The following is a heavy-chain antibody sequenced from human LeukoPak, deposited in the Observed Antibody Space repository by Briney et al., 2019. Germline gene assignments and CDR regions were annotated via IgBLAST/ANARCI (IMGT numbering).Heavy chain of an antibody. D-gene: IGHD3-10*01. Sequence: SGTLSLTCTVSGGSISSGGYSWSWIRQHPGKGLEWIGYIYYSGSTYYNPSLKSRVTISVDTSKNQFSLKLSSVTAADTAVYYCASSLVRGVIINDYWGQGTLVTVSS. CDR3: ASSLVRGVIINDY. CDR2: IYYSGST. J-gene: IGHJ4*02. CDR1: GGSISSGGYS. V-gene: IGHV4-31*03.